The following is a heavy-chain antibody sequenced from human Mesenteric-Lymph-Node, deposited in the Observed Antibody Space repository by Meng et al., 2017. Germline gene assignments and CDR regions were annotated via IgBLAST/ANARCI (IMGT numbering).Heavy chain of an antibody. Sequence: SETLSLTCTVSGGSISSYYWSWIRQPPGKGLEWIGYIYYSGSTNYNPSLKSRVTISVDTSKNQFSLKLSSVTAADTAVYYCARVSAMDYYFGYWGQGTLVTVSS. V-gene: IGHV4-59*01. CDR1: GGSISSYY. J-gene: IGHJ4*02. CDR2: IYYSGST. D-gene: IGHD5-18*01. CDR3: ARVSAMDYYFGY.